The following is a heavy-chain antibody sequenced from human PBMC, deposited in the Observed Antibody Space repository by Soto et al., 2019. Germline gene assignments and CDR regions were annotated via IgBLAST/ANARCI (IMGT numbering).Heavy chain of an antibody. V-gene: IGHV1-46*01. J-gene: IGHJ6*02. D-gene: IGHD3-10*01. CDR3: ARESYGSGSTWGYYYYGMDV. Sequence: ASVKVSCQASGYTFASYYMHWVRQAPGQGLEWMGIINPSGGSTSYAQKFQGWVTMTRDTSISTAYMELSRLRSDDTAVYYCARESYGSGSTWGYYYYGMDVWGQGTTVTVSS. CDR1: GYTFASYY. CDR2: INPSGGST.